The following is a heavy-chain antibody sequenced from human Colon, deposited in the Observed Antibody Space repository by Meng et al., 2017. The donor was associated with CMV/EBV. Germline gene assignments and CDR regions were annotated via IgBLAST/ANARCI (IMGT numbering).Heavy chain of an antibody. CDR3: ARVGDYPGGYFDY. V-gene: IGHV3-30*04. J-gene: IGHJ4*02. D-gene: IGHD4-17*01. CDR2: ISFDGRSK. Sequence: GGSLRLSCAASGFTFSTSGLHWVRQAPGKGLEWVALISFDGRSKYYADSVKGRFTVSRDNSKNTLFLQISSLRVEDTAVYYCARVGDYPGGYFDYWGQGTLVTVSS. CDR1: GFTFSTSG.